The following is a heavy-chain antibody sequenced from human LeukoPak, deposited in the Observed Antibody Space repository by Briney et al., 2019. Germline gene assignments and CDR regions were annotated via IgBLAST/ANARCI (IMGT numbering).Heavy chain of an antibody. Sequence: GESLKISCKGSGYSFTSYWIGWVRQMPGKGLEWMGIIYPGDSDTRYSPSFQGQVTISADKSISTAYLQWSSLKASDTAMYYCARTSRGYYDSSGPFDYWGQGTLVTVSS. CDR2: IYPGDSDT. CDR3: ARTSRGYYDSSGPFDY. J-gene: IGHJ4*02. V-gene: IGHV5-51*01. D-gene: IGHD3-22*01. CDR1: GYSFTSYW.